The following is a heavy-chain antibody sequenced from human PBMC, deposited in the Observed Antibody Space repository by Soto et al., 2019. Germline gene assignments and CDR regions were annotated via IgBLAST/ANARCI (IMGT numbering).Heavy chain of an antibody. J-gene: IGHJ5*02. CDR1: GFTFSSNW. Sequence: GGSLRLSCAASGFTFSSNWMSWVRQAPGKGLEWVANIKQDGSEKYYVDSVKGRFTISTDNAKNSLYLQMNSLRAEDTAVYYCARDGPHYYDSSGYYIGYNWFDPWGQGTLVTVSS. V-gene: IGHV3-7*01. D-gene: IGHD3-22*01. CDR2: IKQDGSEK. CDR3: ARDGPHYYDSSGYYIGYNWFDP.